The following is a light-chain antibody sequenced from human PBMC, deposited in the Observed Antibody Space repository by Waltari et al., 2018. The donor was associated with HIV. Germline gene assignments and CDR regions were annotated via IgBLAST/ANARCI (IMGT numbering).Light chain of an antibody. V-gene: IGKV2-30*01. Sequence: DVVITQYPLSRPVTFGQPASHRCRPRQSSEYNDGNTYLNWFQQRPGQSPKRLIYKVSNRDSGVPDRFCGSGSGTDFTLRISRVEAEDVGVYFCMQGTHWPPVFGQGTKVEIK. CDR2: KVS. CDR1: QSSEYNDGNTY. J-gene: IGKJ1*01. CDR3: MQGTHWPPV.